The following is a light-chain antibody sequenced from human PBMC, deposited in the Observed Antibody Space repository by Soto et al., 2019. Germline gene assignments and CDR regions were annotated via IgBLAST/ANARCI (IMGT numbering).Light chain of an antibody. CDR2: DAS. CDR3: QQRSNWPS. J-gene: IGKJ3*01. V-gene: IGKV3-11*01. Sequence: EIVLTQSPATLSLSPGERATLSCRASQSVSSYLAWYQQKPGQAPRLLTYDASNRATGIPARFSGSGSGTDFTLTISSLEPEDFAVYYCQQRSNWPSFGPGTKVDIK. CDR1: QSVSSY.